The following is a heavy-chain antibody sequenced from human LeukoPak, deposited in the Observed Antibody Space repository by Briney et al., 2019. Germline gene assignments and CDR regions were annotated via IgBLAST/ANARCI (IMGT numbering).Heavy chain of an antibody. J-gene: IGHJ4*02. V-gene: IGHV3-9*01. CDR2: ISWNSGSI. CDR1: GFTFDDYA. D-gene: IGHD5-18*01. CDR3: AKDGDSYGRYFDY. Sequence: GGSLRLSCAASGFTFDDYAMHWVRQAPGKGPEWVSGISWNSGSIAYADSVKGRFTISRDTAKNSLYLQMNSLRVEDTALYYCAKDGDSYGRYFDYWGQGTLVTVSS.